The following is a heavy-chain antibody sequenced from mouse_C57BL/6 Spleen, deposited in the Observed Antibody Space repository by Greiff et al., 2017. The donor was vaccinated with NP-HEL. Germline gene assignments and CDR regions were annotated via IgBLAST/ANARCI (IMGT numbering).Heavy chain of an antibody. CDR2: INPSTGGT. Sequence: EVQLQESGPELVKPGASVKISCKASGYSFTGYYMNWVKQSPEKSLEWIGEINPSTGGTTYNQKFKAKATLTVDKSSSTAYTQLKSLTSEDSAVYYCARNYYGSRYFDVWGTGTTVTVSS. V-gene: IGHV1-42*01. CDR1: GYSFTGYY. J-gene: IGHJ1*03. CDR3: ARNYYGSRYFDV. D-gene: IGHD1-1*01.